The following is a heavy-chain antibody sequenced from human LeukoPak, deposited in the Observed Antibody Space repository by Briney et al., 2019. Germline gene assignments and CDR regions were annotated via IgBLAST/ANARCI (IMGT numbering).Heavy chain of an antibody. CDR1: GFTFDDYA. J-gene: IGHJ2*01. CDR2: ISYNSDTI. CDR3: AKDYCGGDCYSGWYFDL. D-gene: IGHD2-21*02. Sequence: GRSLRLSCAASGFTFDDYAMHWVRQAPGKGLEWVSGISYNSDTIAYADSVKGRFTISRDNAKDSLYLQMNSLRAEDTALYYCAKDYCGGDCYSGWYFDLWGRGTLVTVSS. V-gene: IGHV3-9*01.